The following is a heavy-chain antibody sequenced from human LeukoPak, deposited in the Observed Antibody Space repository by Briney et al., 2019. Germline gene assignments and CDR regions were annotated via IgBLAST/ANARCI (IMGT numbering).Heavy chain of an antibody. D-gene: IGHD3-9*01. CDR1: GGTFSSYA. V-gene: IGHV1-69*04. CDR3: ARDYDILTNKDY. Sequence: KVSCKASGGTFSSYAISWVRQAPGQGLEWMGRIIPILGIANYAQKFQGRVTITADKSTSTAYMELSSLRSEDTAVYYCARDYDILTNKDYWGQGTLVTVSS. J-gene: IGHJ4*02. CDR2: IIPILGIA.